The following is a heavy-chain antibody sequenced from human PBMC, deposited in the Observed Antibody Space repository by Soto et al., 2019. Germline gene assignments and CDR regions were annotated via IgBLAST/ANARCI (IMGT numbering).Heavy chain of an antibody. CDR2: IKSKTDGGTT. D-gene: IGHD1-1*01. Sequence: GGSLRLSCAASGFTFTDAWMGWVRQAPGKGLEWVGRIKSKTDGGTTDYAAPVKGRFTISRDDSKNTLYLQMNSLKTEDTAVYYCTTVEETYNWNDRGGDYFDYWGQGTLVTVSS. V-gene: IGHV3-15*01. CDR1: GFTFTDAW. CDR3: TTVEETYNWNDRGGDYFDY. J-gene: IGHJ4*02.